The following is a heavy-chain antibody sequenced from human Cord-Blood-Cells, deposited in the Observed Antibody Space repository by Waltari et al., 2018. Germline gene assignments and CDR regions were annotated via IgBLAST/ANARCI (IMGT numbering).Heavy chain of an antibody. D-gene: IGHD2-2*01. Sequence: QVQLQQWGAGLLKPSETLSLTCAVYGGSFSGYYWSWIHQPPGKGREWIGEINHSGSPNYHPSLKSRVTISVDTSKNQFSLKLSSVTAADTAVYYCARGQPNFDYWGQGTLVTVSS. V-gene: IGHV4-34*01. J-gene: IGHJ4*02. CDR1: GGSFSGYY. CDR2: INHSGSP. CDR3: ARGQPNFDY.